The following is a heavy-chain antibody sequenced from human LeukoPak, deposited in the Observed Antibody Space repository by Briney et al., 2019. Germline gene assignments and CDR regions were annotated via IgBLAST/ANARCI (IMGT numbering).Heavy chain of an antibody. D-gene: IGHD5-18*01. CDR1: GGTFSSYA. J-gene: IGHJ4*02. CDR2: IIPTLEIA. CDR3: ARVISGTWLWF. Sequence: SVKVSCKASGGTFSSYAISWVRQAPGQGLELMGRIIPTLEIANYAQKFQGRITITADKSTSTAYMELSSLRPEDTAVYYCARVISGTWLWFWGQGTLVTVSS. V-gene: IGHV1-69*04.